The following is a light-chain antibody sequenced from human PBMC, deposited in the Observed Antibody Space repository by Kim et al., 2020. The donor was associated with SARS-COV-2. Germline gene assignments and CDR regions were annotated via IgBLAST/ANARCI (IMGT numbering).Light chain of an antibody. CDR2: SNT. J-gene: IGLJ3*02. CDR3: ASWDDSLGGWV. V-gene: IGLV1-44*01. CDR1: SSDIGSNT. Sequence: ELTQPPSASGTPGQRITISCSGSSSDIGSNTVNWYQQFPGTTPKLLIYSNTQRPSGVPDRFSGSKSGTSASLAITELQSEDEADYYCASWDDSLGGWVFGGGTQLTVL.